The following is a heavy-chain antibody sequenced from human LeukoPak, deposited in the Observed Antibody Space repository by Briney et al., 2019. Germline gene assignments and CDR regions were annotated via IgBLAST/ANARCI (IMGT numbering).Heavy chain of an antibody. CDR1: GGSIRSAAYY. V-gene: IGHV4-31*03. D-gene: IGHD3-3*01. CDR3: ARENFWLPKYYYGMDV. CDR2: IYYSGST. Sequence: SQTLSLTCTVSGGSIRSAAYYWSWIRQPPGKGLEWIGYIYYSGSTYYNPSLKSRVTISVDTSKNQFSLKLSSVTAADTAVYYCARENFWLPKYYYGMDVWGQGTMVTVS. J-gene: IGHJ6*02.